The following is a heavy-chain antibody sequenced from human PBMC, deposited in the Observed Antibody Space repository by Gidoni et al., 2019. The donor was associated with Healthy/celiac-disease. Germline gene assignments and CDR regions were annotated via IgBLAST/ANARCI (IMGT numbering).Heavy chain of an antibody. D-gene: IGHD4-17*01. CDR3: ARLDDYGDYVDY. Sequence: QLQLQESGPGLVKPSEPLSLTCTVSVGSTSSSSYYWGWIRQPPGKGLEWIGSIYYSGSTYYNPSLKSRVTISVDTSKNQFSLKLSSVTAADTAVYYCARLDDYGDYVDYWGQGTLVTVSS. J-gene: IGHJ4*02. V-gene: IGHV4-39*01. CDR2: IYYSGST. CDR1: VGSTSSSSYY.